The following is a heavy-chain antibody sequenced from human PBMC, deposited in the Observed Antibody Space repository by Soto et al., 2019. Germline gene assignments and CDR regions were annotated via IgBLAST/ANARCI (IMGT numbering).Heavy chain of an antibody. J-gene: IGHJ4*02. CDR2: IYYDGNT. Sequence: PSETLSLTCTVSGGSIISSSHYWGWIRQPPGKGLESVANIYYDGNTYYNPSLESRVTISLDTSKNQFSLRLDSVTAADTAVYYCARSSITSGLFMYPFYSWGQGILVTVS. D-gene: IGHD3-10*01. CDR3: ARSSITSGLFMYPFYS. V-gene: IGHV4-39*01. CDR1: GGSIISSSHY.